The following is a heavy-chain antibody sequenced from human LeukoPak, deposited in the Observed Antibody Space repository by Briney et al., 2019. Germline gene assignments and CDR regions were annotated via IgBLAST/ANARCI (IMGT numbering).Heavy chain of an antibody. D-gene: IGHD6-19*01. Sequence: GGSLRLSCAASGFTFSSYSMNWVRQAPGKGLEWVSYISSSSSTIYYADSVKGRFTISRDNAKNSLYLQMNSLRDEDTAVCYCAREVAGTGNNWFDPWGQGTLVTVSS. CDR3: AREVAGTGNNWFDP. CDR1: GFTFSSYS. CDR2: ISSSSSTI. V-gene: IGHV3-48*02. J-gene: IGHJ5*02.